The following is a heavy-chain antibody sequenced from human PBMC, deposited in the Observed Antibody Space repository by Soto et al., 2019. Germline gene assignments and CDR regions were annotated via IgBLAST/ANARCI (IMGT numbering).Heavy chain of an antibody. D-gene: IGHD3-22*01. CDR2: IYYSGST. V-gene: IGHV4-39*01. CDR3: AIQIDSSGHDY. CDR1: GGSISSSSYY. Sequence: TSETLSLTCTVSGGSISSSSYYWGWIRQPPGKGLEWIGSIYYSGSTYYNPSLKSRVTISVDTSKNQFSLKLSSVTAADTAVYYCAIQIDSSGHDYWGQGTLVTVSS. J-gene: IGHJ4*02.